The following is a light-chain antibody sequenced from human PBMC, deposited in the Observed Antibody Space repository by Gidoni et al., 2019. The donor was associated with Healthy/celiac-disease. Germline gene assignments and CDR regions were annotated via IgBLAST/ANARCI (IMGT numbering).Light chain of an antibody. Sequence: IQMTQSPSSLSASVGDRVTITCRASQGISTYLAWFQQKPGKAPKLLIYAASTLQSGVPSKFSGSGSGTDFTLTISCLQSEDFATYYCQQYYSYPLAFGPGTKVDIK. CDR1: QGISTY. CDR2: AAS. CDR3: QQYYSYPLA. V-gene: IGKV1-8*01. J-gene: IGKJ3*01.